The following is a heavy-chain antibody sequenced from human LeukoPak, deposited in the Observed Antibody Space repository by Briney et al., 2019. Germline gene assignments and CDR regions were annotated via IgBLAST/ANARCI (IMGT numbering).Heavy chain of an antibody. CDR1: GGSISSGDYY. Sequence: PSETLSLTCTVSGGSISSGDYYWSWIRQHPGKGLEWIGYIYYSGSTYYTPSLKSRVTISVDTSKNQFSLELSSVTAADTAVYYCARGSRRLADFHYWGQGTLVTVSS. CDR2: IYYSGST. D-gene: IGHD6-19*01. CDR3: ARGSRRLADFHY. V-gene: IGHV4-31*03. J-gene: IGHJ4*02.